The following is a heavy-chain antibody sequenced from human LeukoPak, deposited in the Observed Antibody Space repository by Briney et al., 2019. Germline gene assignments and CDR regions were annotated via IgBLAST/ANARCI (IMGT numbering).Heavy chain of an antibody. V-gene: IGHV4-39*01. Sequence: SETLSLTCTVSSASITSSPYFWGWIRQSPGKGLEWIGSISYSGTTYYNPSLKSRVTISVDTSKNQFSLKLNSVAAADTAVYYCARLPYDSPDYWGQGTLVTVSS. D-gene: IGHD3-22*01. CDR1: SASITSSPYF. J-gene: IGHJ4*02. CDR3: ARLPYDSPDY. CDR2: ISYSGTT.